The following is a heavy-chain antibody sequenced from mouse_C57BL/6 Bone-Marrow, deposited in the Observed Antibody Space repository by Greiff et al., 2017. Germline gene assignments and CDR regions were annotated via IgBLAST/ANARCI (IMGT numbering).Heavy chain of an antibody. Sequence: EVMLVESEGGLVQPGSSMKLSCTASGFTFSDYYMAWVRQVPEKGLEWVANINYDGSSTYYLDSLKSRFTISRDNATHILYLQMSSLKSEDTATYYWAREPITAVVARYWYVDVWGTGTTVTVSS. CDR1: GFTFSDYY. J-gene: IGHJ1*03. CDR2: INYDGSST. V-gene: IGHV5-16*01. CDR3: AREPITAVVARYWYVDV. D-gene: IGHD1-1*01.